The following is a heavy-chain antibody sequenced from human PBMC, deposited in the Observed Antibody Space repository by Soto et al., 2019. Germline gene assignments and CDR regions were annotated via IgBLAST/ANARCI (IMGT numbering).Heavy chain of an antibody. J-gene: IGHJ4*02. CDR1: GFSFSSYA. V-gene: IGHV3-23*01. CDR3: AKHDEEVVGPSPFNY. CDR2: ISGSGGST. D-gene: IGHD2-15*01. Sequence: EVQLLESGRGLVQPGGSLRLSCAASGFSFSSYAMSWVRQAPGKGLEWVSEISGSGGSTNYADAVKGRFTISRDNSKSTLFLQMSSLRAEDTALYYCAKHDEEVVGPSPFNYWGQGTLVTVSS.